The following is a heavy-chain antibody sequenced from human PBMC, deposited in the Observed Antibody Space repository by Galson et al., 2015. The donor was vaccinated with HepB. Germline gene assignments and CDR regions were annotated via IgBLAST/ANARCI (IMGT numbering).Heavy chain of an antibody. V-gene: IGHV3-23*01. CDR1: GFTFSSYA. CDR2: ISGSGGST. Sequence: SLRLSCAASGFTFSSYAMSWVRQAPGKGLEWVSAISGSGGSTYYADSVKGRFTISRDNSKNTMYLQMNSLRAEDTAVYYCANSYSDFWSGYYRGRRHAFEIWGQGTMVTASS. D-gene: IGHD3-3*01. CDR3: ANSYSDFWSGYYRGRRHAFEI. J-gene: IGHJ3*02.